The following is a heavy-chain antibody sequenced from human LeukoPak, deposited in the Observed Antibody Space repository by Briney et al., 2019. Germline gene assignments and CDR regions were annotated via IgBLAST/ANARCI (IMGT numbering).Heavy chain of an antibody. CDR1: GFTFSTYT. J-gene: IGHJ4*02. V-gene: IGHV3-21*05. Sequence: GGSLRLSCVGSGFTFSTYTMIWVRQAPGKGLEWISYISGSSSDIYYADSVKGRFTISRDNGKNSLYLQMDSLRAEDTAVYYCASSLGSGYYVSFDYWGQGTLVTVSS. D-gene: IGHD3-3*01. CDR2: ISGSSSDI. CDR3: ASSLGSGYYVSFDY.